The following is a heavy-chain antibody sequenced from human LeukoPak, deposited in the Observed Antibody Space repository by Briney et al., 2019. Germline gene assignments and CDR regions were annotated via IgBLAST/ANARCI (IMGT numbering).Heavy chain of an antibody. Sequence: GRSLRLSCAASGFTFSSYGMHWVRQAPGKGLEWVAVIWYDGSNKYYADSVKGRFTISRDNSKNTLYLQMNSLRAEDTAVYYCAREIGYYDILTGYYYYYYGMDVWSKGTTVTVSS. CDR3: AREIGYYDILTGYYYYYYGMDV. D-gene: IGHD3-9*01. CDR1: GFTFSSYG. V-gene: IGHV3-33*01. J-gene: IGHJ6*04. CDR2: IWYDGSNK.